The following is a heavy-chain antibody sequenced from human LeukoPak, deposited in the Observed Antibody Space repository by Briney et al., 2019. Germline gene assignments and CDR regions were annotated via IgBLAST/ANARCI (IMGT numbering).Heavy chain of an antibody. CDR1: GYTFISYY. J-gene: IGHJ4*02. D-gene: IGHD6-19*01. Sequence: ASVKVSCKASGYTFISYYMHWVRQAPGQGLEWMGRTNPSGSSTSYAQKFQGRVTMTRDTSTSTLYMELSSLGSEDTAVYYCAREYDSGTYTDYWGQGTLVTVSS. V-gene: IGHV1-46*01. CDR3: AREYDSGTYTDY. CDR2: TNPSGSST.